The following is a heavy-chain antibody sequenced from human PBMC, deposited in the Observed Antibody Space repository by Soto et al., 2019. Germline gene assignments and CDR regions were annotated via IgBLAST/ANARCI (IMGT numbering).Heavy chain of an antibody. D-gene: IGHD2-21*02. CDR3: VCFECGRTAVVTAMEANGY. V-gene: IGHV3-74*01. Sequence: PWGALGVSCASSGFTFSNYWMHWVRQGPGKGLVWVSRVNSDESSTSYADSVKGRFTISRDNAKNTLYLQMSSLRFEDTALYYCVCFECGRTAVVTAMEANGYWGQGTLVTVSS. CDR2: VNSDESST. J-gene: IGHJ4*02. CDR1: GFTFSNYW.